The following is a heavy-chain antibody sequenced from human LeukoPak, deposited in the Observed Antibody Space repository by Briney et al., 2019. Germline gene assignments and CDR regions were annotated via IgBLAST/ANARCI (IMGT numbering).Heavy chain of an antibody. CDR2: ISSNGGST. CDR3: VKVAQQTED. D-gene: IGHD6-13*01. Sequence: GGSLRLSCSASRFTFSSYAMHWVRQAPGKGPEYVSAISSNGGSTYYADSVKGRFTISRDNSKNTLYLQMSSLRAEDTAVYYCVKVAQQTEDWGQGTLVTVSS. J-gene: IGHJ4*02. CDR1: RFTFSSYA. V-gene: IGHV3-64D*06.